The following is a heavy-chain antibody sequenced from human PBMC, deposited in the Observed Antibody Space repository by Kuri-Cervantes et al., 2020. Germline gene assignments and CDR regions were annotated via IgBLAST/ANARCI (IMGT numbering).Heavy chain of an antibody. Sequence: GESLKISCAASGFTFSDYYMNWVRQAPGKGLEWVSAISGSGGSTYYADSVKGRFTISRDNSKNTLYLQMNSLRAEDTAVYYCATQRRGTTTWGQGTLVTVSS. CDR1: GFTFSDYY. CDR2: ISGSGGST. V-gene: IGHV3-23*01. CDR3: ATQRRGTTT. D-gene: IGHD1-1*01. J-gene: IGHJ4*02.